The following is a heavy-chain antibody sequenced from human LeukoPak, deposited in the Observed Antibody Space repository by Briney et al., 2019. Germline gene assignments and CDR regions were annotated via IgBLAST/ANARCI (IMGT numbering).Heavy chain of an antibody. CDR1: GGSINNFY. D-gene: IGHD2-8*02. CDR3: ARHDEECPGEYCFLLSFDY. Sequence: SETLSLTCTVSGGSINNFYWSWIRQSPGKGLEWIGYVHSSGRTDYNPSLRSRVSMSAGTSKSQLSLRLTPVTAADTAVYFCARHDEECPGEYCFLLSFDYWGPGSLVTVSS. J-gene: IGHJ4*01. CDR2: VHSSGRT. V-gene: IGHV4-59*08.